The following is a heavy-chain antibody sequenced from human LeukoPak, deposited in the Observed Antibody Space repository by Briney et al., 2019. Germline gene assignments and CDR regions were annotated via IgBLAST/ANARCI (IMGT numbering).Heavy chain of an antibody. V-gene: IGHV1-46*01. Sequence: ASVKVSCKASGYTFTSYYMHWVRQAPGQGLEWMGIINPSGGSTSYAQKFQGRVTMTRDTSTSTIYMELSSLRSEDTAVYYCARALVTPEWGYSYGYHYFDYWGQGTLVTVSS. CDR1: GYTFTSYY. CDR3: ARALVTPEWGYSYGYHYFDY. D-gene: IGHD5-18*01. J-gene: IGHJ4*02. CDR2: INPSGGST.